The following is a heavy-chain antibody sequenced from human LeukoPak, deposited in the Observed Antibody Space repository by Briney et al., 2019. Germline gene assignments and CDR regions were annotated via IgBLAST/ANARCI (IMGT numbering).Heavy chain of an antibody. J-gene: IGHJ6*02. CDR1: GFTFSSYS. D-gene: IGHD3-16*01. V-gene: IGHV3-21*04. CDR2: ISSSSSYI. CDR3: ARGGGLDV. Sequence: GGSLRLSCAASGFTFSSYSMSWVRQAPGKGLEWVSSISSSSSYIYYADSVKGRFTISRDNAKNSLYLQMSNLRAEDTAVYFCARGGGLDVWGQGATVTVSS.